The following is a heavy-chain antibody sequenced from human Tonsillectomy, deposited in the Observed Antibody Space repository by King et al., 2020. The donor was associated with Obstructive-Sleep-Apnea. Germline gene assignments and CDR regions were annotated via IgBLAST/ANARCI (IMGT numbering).Heavy chain of an antibody. Sequence: VQLVESGGGLVKPGGSLRLSCAASGFTFSDYYMSWIRQAPGKGLEWVSYISSSGRNIHYADSVKGRFTISRDNAKNSLYLQMNGLRAEGTAVYYCVRDQSGWPSRYFDYWGRGTLVTVSS. CDR1: GFTFSDYY. CDR3: VRDQSGWPSRYFDY. V-gene: IGHV3-11*01. J-gene: IGHJ4*02. D-gene: IGHD6-19*01. CDR2: ISSSGRNI.